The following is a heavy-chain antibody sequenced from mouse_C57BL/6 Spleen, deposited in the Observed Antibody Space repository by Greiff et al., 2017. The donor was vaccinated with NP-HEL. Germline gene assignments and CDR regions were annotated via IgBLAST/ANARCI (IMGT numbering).Heavy chain of an antibody. CDR1: GFTFSDYY. Sequence: EVMLVESEGGLVQPGSSMKLSCTASGFTFSDYYMAWVRQVPEKGLEWVANINYDGSSTYYLDSLKSRFIISRDNAKNILYLQMSSLKSEDTATYYCARDDYDSYWYFDVWGTGTTVTVSS. V-gene: IGHV5-16*01. J-gene: IGHJ1*03. CDR3: ARDDYDSYWYFDV. D-gene: IGHD2-4*01. CDR2: INYDGSST.